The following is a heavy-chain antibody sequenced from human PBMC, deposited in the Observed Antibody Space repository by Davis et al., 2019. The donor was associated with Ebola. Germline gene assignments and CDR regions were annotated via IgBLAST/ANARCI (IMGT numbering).Heavy chain of an antibody. D-gene: IGHD3-10*01. Sequence: GESLKISCAASGFTFSSYWMSWVRQAPGKGLEWVANIKQDGSEKYYVDSVKGRFTISRDNAKNSLYLQMNNLKTEDTAVYYCTTDWGSGTYYKDAFDIWGQGTMVTVSS. CDR3: TTDWGSGTYYKDAFDI. V-gene: IGHV3-7*03. CDR1: GFTFSSYW. CDR2: IKQDGSEK. J-gene: IGHJ3*02.